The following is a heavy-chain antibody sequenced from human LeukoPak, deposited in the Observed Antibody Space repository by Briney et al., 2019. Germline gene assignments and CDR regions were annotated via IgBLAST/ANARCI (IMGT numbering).Heavy chain of an antibody. D-gene: IGHD5-18*01. J-gene: IGHJ4*02. CDR2: IYPGDSDT. CDR1: GYSFISYC. CDR3: ARHAPGDTAMSPADY. V-gene: IGHV5-51*01. Sequence: GVALQISSQGSGYSFISYCIGWVGPMRGKGRGWRGIIYPGDSDTRYSPSFQGQVTISADKSIRTAYLQWSSLKASDTAMSYCARHAPGDTAMSPADYWGQGTLVTVSS.